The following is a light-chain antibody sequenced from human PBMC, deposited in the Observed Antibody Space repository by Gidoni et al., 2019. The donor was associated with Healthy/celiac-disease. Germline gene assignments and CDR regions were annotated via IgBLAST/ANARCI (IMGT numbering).Light chain of an antibody. V-gene: IGKV1-33*01. CDR3: QQYDNLPLT. CDR2: DAS. J-gene: IGKJ3*01. Sequence: DIQMTQSPSSLSASVGDRVTITCPASQDISNYLNWYQQKPGKAPKLMIYDASNLETGVPSRFSGSGAGTDVTFTISSLQPEDIATYYCQQYDNLPLTFGPGTKVDIK. CDR1: QDISNY.